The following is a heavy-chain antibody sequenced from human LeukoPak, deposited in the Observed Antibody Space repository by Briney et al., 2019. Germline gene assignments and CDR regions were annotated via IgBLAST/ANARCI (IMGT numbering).Heavy chain of an antibody. Sequence: SETLSLTCTVSGGSMSGYYWSWIRQPPGKGLECIGNIYYSGSTNYNPPLKSRLTISLDTSNTRFSLNLASVTAADTAVYYCARFGVILPAAMSGSTDFYMDVWGKGTTVTVSS. CDR2: IYYSGST. V-gene: IGHV4-59*01. CDR1: GGSMSGYY. D-gene: IGHD2-2*01. J-gene: IGHJ6*03. CDR3: ARFGVILPAAMSGSTDFYMDV.